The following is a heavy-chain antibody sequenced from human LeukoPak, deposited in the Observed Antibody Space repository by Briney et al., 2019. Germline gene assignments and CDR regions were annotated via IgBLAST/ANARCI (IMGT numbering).Heavy chain of an antibody. CDR1: GDSITSSDHY. CDR2: VSHSGNT. CDR3: ARHLYYSASAFWYIDL. V-gene: IGHV4-39*01. Sequence: PSETLSLTCTLSGDSITSSDHYWVWIRQSPGKGLEWIGSVSHSGNTYYKSSLRSRFTVSLDTSKNEFSLILTSVTAADTAEYYCARHLYYSASAFWYIDLWGRGTLVIVSP. D-gene: IGHD3-10*01. J-gene: IGHJ2*01.